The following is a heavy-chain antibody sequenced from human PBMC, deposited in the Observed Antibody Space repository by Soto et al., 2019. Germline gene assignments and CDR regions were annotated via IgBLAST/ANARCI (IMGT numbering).Heavy chain of an antibody. V-gene: IGHV1-3*01. CDR3: ARDTGDGTFDF. D-gene: IGHD7-27*01. J-gene: IGHJ4*02. CDR2: INAGYGNT. Sequence: ASVKVSCKASGYTFTRYTMNWVRQAPGQRLEWMGWINAGYGNTKSSQKFQDRVTISRDTSASTAYMELTSLRSEDTAVYYCARDTGDGTFDFWGQGTLVTVSS. CDR1: GYTFTRYT.